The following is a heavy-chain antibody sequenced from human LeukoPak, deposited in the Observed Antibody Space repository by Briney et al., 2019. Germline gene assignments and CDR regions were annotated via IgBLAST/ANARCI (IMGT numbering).Heavy chain of an antibody. Sequence: PGGSLRLSCAASGFTFSSYAMHWVRQAPGKGLEWVAVISYDGSNKYYADSVKGRFTISRDNSKNTLYLQMNSLRAEDTAVYYCAKGQWVAPTDFDYWGQGTLVTVSS. CDR2: ISYDGSNK. J-gene: IGHJ4*02. CDR3: AKGQWVAPTDFDY. CDR1: GFTFSSYA. D-gene: IGHD2-15*01. V-gene: IGHV3-30-3*01.